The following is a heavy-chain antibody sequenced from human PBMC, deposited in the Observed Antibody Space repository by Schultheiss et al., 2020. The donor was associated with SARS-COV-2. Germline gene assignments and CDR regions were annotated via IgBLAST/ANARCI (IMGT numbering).Heavy chain of an antibody. J-gene: IGHJ6*03. CDR2: INHSGST. V-gene: IGHV4-34*01. D-gene: IGHD3-10*01. CDR3: ARGGGNYQGSGSYYVPHHYYYYMDV. Sequence: SETLSLTCAVYGGSFSGYSWNWIRQPPGKGLEWIGEINHSGSTNYNPSLKSRVTISLDTSKKQFSLKLTSVTAADTAVYYCARGGGNYQGSGSYYVPHHYYYYMDVWGKATTVTVSS. CDR1: GGSFSGYS.